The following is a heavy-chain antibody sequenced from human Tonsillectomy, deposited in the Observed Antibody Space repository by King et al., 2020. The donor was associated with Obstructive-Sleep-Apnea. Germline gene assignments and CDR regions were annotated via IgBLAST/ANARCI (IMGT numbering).Heavy chain of an antibody. CDR1: GGSIYRSSHY. CDR2: FYYTGGT. V-gene: IGHV4-39*01. D-gene: IGHD1-26*01. Sequence: LQLQESGPGLVKPSETLSLTCTVSGGSIYRSSHYWGWIRQPPGKRLECIGSFYYTGGTYYTPSLKSRATIAVDTSKNQFSLKLSSVSAADTAVYYCARFPSGSYFSWFDPWGQGVLVTVSS. CDR3: ARFPSGSYFSWFDP. J-gene: IGHJ5*02.